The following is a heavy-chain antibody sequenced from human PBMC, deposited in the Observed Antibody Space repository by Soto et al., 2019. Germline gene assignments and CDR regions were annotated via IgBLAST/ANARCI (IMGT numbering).Heavy chain of an antibody. J-gene: IGHJ4*02. CDR2: IWYDGSNK. V-gene: IGHV3-33*08. D-gene: IGHD5-12*01. Sequence: PGGSLRLSCVASGFTFSSYGMHWVRQAPGKGLEWVAVIWYDGSNKYYADSVKGRFTISRDNSKNTLYLQMNSLRAEDTAVYYCASMGGDGYNSPFDYWGQGTLVTVSS. CDR1: GFTFSSYG. CDR3: ASMGGDGYNSPFDY.